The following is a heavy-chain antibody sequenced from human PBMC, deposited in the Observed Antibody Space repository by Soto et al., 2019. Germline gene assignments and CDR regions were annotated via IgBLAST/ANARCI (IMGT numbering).Heavy chain of an antibody. CDR2: ISGSGGST. J-gene: IGHJ6*02. CDR1: GFTFSSYA. Sequence: GVLRLSCAASGFTFSSYAMSWVRQAPGKGLEWVSAISGSGGSTYYADSVKGRFTISRDNSKNTLYLQMNSLRAEDTAVYYCAKDGYRIAAAGTNYYYGMDVWGQGXTVTVYS. V-gene: IGHV3-23*01. CDR3: AKDGYRIAAAGTNYYYGMDV. D-gene: IGHD6-13*01.